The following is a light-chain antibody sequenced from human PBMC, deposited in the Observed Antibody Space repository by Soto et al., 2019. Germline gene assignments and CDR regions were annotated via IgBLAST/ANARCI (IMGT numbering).Light chain of an antibody. CDR1: SSDVGGYNY. CDR2: DVS. Sequence: QSALTQPASVSGSPGQSITISCTGTSSDVGGYNYVSWYQQHPGKAPKLMIYDVSNRPSGVSNRFSGSKSGNTASLTISGLQAEDEAEYYCSSYTSSSTLLYVFGTGTKFAV. J-gene: IGLJ1*01. V-gene: IGLV2-14*01. CDR3: SSYTSSSTLLYV.